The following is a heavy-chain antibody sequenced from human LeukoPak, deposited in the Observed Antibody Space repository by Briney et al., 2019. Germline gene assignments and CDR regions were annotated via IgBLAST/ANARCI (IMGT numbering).Heavy chain of an antibody. D-gene: IGHD5-24*01. CDR2: IKQDGSEK. CDR1: GFTFSNYW. V-gene: IGHV3-7*05. CDR3: ARASDPWLQLT. Sequence: GGSLRLSCAASGFTFSNYWMIWVRQAPGKGLEWVGNIKQDGSEKRYADAVRGRFSISRDNAQTSLYLQMNSLRAEDTAVYYCARASDPWLQLTWGQGTLVTVSS. J-gene: IGHJ5*02.